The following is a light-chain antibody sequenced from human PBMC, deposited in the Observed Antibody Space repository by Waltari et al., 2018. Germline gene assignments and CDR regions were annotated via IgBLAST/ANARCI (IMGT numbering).Light chain of an antibody. CDR2: EAT. J-gene: IGLJ1*01. CDR3: CSYTGSSTSYG. V-gene: IGLV2-23*01. CDR1: STDLASYNL. Sequence: QSALSQPASVSGPPGQSPTITCTGASTDLASYNLVAWYQHHPNRATKPNIYEATKRPSGISHRFSGAKSGATASLRISGVQADDEADYYCCSYTGSSTSYGCGGGTKVTVL.